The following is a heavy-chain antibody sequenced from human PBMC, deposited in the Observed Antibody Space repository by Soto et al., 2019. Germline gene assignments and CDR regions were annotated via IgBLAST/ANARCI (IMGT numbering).Heavy chain of an antibody. CDR3: ARDSAAAEVWYYYYGMDV. J-gene: IGHJ6*02. D-gene: IGHD6-13*01. Sequence: QVQLVQSGAKVKKPGSSVKVSCKASGGTFTSYAISWVRQAPGQGLEWMGGIIPIFGTANYAQKFQGRVTITADESTSTAYMELSSLRSDDTAVYYCARDSAAAEVWYYYYGMDVWGQGTTVTVSS. CDR2: IIPIFGTA. V-gene: IGHV1-69*01. CDR1: GGTFTSYA.